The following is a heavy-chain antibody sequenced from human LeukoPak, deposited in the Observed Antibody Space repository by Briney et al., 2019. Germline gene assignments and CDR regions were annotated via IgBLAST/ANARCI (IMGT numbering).Heavy chain of an antibody. CDR2: IWYDGSNK. CDR3: ARARDKGLLWFGELLAFDY. J-gene: IGHJ4*02. CDR1: GFIFSSYG. Sequence: GGSLRLSCAASGFIFSSYGMHWVRQAPGKGLEWVAVIWYDGSNKYYADSVKGRFTISRDNSKNTLYLQMNSLRAEDTAVYYCARARDKGLLWFGELLAFDYWGQGTLVTVSS. V-gene: IGHV3-33*01. D-gene: IGHD3-10*01.